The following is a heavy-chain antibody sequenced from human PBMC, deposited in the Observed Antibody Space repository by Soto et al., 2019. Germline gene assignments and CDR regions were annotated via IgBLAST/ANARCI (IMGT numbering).Heavy chain of an antibody. V-gene: IGHV4-39*01. J-gene: IGHJ4*02. CDR1: GGSISSSSYY. D-gene: IGHD1-26*01. CDR2: IYYSGCT. CDR3: ARHGTLLIDY. Sequence: SETLSLTCTVSGGSISSSSYYWGWIRQPPGKGLEWIGSIYYSGCTYYNPSLKSRVTISVDTSKNHFSLKLSSVTAADTAVYYCARHGTLLIDYWGQGTLVTVPS.